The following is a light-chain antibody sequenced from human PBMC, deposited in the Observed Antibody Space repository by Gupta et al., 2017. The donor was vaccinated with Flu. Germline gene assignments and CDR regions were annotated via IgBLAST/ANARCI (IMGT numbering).Light chain of an antibody. CDR3: HPRST. CDR1: QNVGNF. Sequence: EIVLTQSPATLSLSPGERATLSCRASQNVGNFLAWYQQKPGQAPRLLIFEVSNRATGIPARVSGSGSGTDFTRTISSIETEDFAGDDGHPRSTFGGGTKVEIK. J-gene: IGKJ4*01. CDR2: EVS. V-gene: IGKV3-11*01.